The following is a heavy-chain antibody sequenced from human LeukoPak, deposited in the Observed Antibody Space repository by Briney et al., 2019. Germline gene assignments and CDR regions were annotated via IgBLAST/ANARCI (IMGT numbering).Heavy chain of an antibody. D-gene: IGHD2-8*01. Sequence: GSVNVSCTASGYTFTGYYMHWVRQAPGQGLEGMGWINPNSGGTNYAQKFQGRVTMTRDTSISTAYMELSRLRSDDTAVYYCARGSPYCTNGVCYNDYWGQGTLVTVSS. J-gene: IGHJ4*02. CDR1: GYTFTGYY. CDR3: ARGSPYCTNGVCYNDY. V-gene: IGHV1-2*02. CDR2: INPNSGGT.